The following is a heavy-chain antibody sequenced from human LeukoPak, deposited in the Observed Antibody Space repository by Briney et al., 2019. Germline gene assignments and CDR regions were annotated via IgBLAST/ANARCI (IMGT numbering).Heavy chain of an antibody. CDR1: GYSFTSYW. Sequence: GESLNISGKGSGYSFTSYWISWLRQMPGKGLEWMGSIDPSDSYTHYNPSFQGHVTISADKSISTAYLQWSSLKASDTAMYYCARHGCSSTSCYLGRFDPWGQGTLVTVS. CDR2: IDPSDSYT. D-gene: IGHD2-2*01. CDR3: ARHGCSSTSCYLGRFDP. V-gene: IGHV5-10-1*01. J-gene: IGHJ5*02.